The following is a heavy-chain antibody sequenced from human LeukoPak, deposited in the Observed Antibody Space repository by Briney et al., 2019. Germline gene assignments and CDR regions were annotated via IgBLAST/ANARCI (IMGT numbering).Heavy chain of an antibody. V-gene: IGHV4-34*01. J-gene: IGHJ6*04. CDR2: INHSGST. Sequence: SGTLSLTCAVYGGSLSGYNWSWIREPPGKGLEWIGKINHSGSTNYNPSLRSRVTISVDTSNNRFSRKLRSVTAADTAVYYCARRQASDVWGKGTTVTVSS. CDR1: GGSLSGYN. CDR3: ARRQASDV.